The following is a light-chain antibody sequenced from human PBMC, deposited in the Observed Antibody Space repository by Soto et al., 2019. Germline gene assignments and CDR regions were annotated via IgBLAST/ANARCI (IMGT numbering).Light chain of an antibody. CDR3: QQYDNLPPT. V-gene: IGKV1-33*01. Sequence: DIQMTSPHSSFLPPLGEEATSLARGGQDIGTNLNGYQQKQGKAPKLLIYDASNLETGVPSRFSGSGSGTDFTFTISSLQPEDIATYYCQQYDNLPPTFGGGTKVEIK. CDR2: DAS. CDR1: QDIGTN. J-gene: IGKJ4*01.